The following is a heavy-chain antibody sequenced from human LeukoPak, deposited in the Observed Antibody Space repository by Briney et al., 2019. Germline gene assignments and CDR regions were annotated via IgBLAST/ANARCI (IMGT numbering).Heavy chain of an antibody. Sequence: PSETLSLTCAVYGGSFSGYYWSWIRQPAGKGLEWIGRIYTSGSTNYNPSLKSRVTLSLDTSKNQFSLKLSSVTAADTAMYYCAREEIAVTARSLDYWGQGTLVTVSS. CDR1: GGSFSGYY. D-gene: IGHD6-19*01. CDR3: AREEIAVTARSLDY. CDR2: IYTSGST. J-gene: IGHJ4*02. V-gene: IGHV4-4*07.